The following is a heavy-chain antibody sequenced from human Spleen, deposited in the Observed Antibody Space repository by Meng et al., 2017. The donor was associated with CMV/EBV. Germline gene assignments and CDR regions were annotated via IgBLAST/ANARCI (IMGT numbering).Heavy chain of an antibody. Sequence: GESLKISCAASAFTFSNYGMSWVRQVPGKGLEWVSAISGSGDSTYYADSVKGRFTISRDNSKSTLYLQMNSLRAEDTAVYYCARERRVWGLDYWGQGTLVTVSS. J-gene: IGHJ4*02. CDR3: ARERRVWGLDY. CDR2: ISGSGDST. CDR1: AFTFSNYG. D-gene: IGHD6-6*01. V-gene: IGHV3-23*01.